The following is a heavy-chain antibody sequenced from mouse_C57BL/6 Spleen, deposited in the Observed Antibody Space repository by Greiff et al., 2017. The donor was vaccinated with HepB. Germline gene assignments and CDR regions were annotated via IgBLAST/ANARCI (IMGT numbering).Heavy chain of an antibody. CDR2: IYPGSGST. CDR3: ARGDYDGYSWFAY. Sequence: VQLQQPGAELVKPGASVKMSCKASGYTFTSYWITWVKQRPGQGLEWIGDIYPGSGSTNYNEKFKSKATLTVDTSSSTAYMQLSSLTSEDSAVYYCARGDYDGYSWFAYWGQGTLVTVSA. J-gene: IGHJ3*01. CDR1: GYTFTSYW. D-gene: IGHD2-3*01. V-gene: IGHV1-55*01.